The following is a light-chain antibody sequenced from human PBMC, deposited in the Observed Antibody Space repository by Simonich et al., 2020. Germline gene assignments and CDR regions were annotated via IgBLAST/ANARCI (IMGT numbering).Light chain of an antibody. CDR2: NNN. CDR1: SSNIGNNY. V-gene: IGLV1-51*01. Sequence: QSVLTQPPSVSAAPGQKVTISCSGSSSNIGNNYVSWYQQLPGTAPKLLIYNNNKLPPGIPDRFSGSKSGTSATLGITGLQTGDEADYYCGTWDSSLSAVVFGGGTKLTVL. J-gene: IGLJ2*01. CDR3: GTWDSSLSAVV.